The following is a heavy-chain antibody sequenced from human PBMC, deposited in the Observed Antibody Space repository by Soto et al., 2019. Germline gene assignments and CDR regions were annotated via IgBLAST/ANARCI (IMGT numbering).Heavy chain of an antibody. CDR1: GFNLSNFG. D-gene: IGHD3-10*01. J-gene: IGHJ3*02. Sequence: QVQLVESGGGVIQPGGSLRLSCGASGFNLSNFGVHWVRQVPGKGTEWVGAISSDGKREGYGASVRGRFTVSRDNSQIRLLLQMNSLRSIVTVVYYCAQAHVRATHSHFGIWCKGTMVTVSS. V-gene: IGHV3-30*18. CDR3: AQAHVRATHSHFGI. CDR2: ISSDGKRE.